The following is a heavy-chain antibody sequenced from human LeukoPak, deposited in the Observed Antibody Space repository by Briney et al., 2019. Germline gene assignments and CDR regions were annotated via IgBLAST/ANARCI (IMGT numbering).Heavy chain of an antibody. CDR1: GGTFSSYA. CDR3: ARDQGAGGSPDLDY. D-gene: IGHD3-16*01. CDR2: IIPILGIA. J-gene: IGHJ4*02. V-gene: IGHV1-69*04. Sequence: GPSVKVSCKASGGTFSSYAISWVRQAPGQGLEWMGRIIPILGIANYAQKFQGRVTITADKSTSTAYMELSSLRSEDTAVYYCARDQGAGGSPDLDYWGQGTLVTVSS.